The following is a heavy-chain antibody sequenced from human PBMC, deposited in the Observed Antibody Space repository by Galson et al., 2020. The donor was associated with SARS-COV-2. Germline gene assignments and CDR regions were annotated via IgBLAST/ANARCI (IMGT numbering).Heavy chain of an antibody. V-gene: IGHV3-33*01. D-gene: IGHD2-15*01. CDR2: IWYDGSNK. J-gene: IGHJ4*02. CDR3: ARDALNGYCSGGSCYFDY. CDR1: GFTFSSYG. Sequence: GESLKISCAASGFTFSSYGMHWVRQAPGKGLEWVAVIWYDGSNKYYADSVKGRFTISRDNSKNTLYLQMNSLRAEDTAVYYCARDALNGYCSGGSCYFDYWGQGTLVTVSS.